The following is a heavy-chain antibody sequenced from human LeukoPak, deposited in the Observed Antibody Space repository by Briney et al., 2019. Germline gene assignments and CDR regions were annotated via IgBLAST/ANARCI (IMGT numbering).Heavy chain of an antibody. J-gene: IGHJ6*02. D-gene: IGHD3-16*02. Sequence: SETLSLTCAVYGGSLSGYYWSWIGQPPGKGLEWIGEINHSGSTNYNPSLKSRVTISVDTSKNQFSLKLSSVTAADTAVYYCASLVIGSGYYYYYGMDVWGQGTTVTVSS. V-gene: IGHV4-34*01. CDR1: GGSLSGYY. CDR3: ASLVIGSGYYYYYGMDV. CDR2: INHSGST.